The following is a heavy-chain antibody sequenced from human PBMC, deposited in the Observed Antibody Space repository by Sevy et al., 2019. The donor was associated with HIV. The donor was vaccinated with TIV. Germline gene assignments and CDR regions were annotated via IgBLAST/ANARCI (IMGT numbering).Heavy chain of an antibody. D-gene: IGHD3-10*01. J-gene: IGHJ6*02. CDR2: ISSSSSNI. CDR1: GITFSYYS. CDR3: ARDRDGSGSSGGYGMDV. V-gene: IGHV3-21*01. Sequence: GGSLRLSCVGSGITFSYYSMNWVRQAPGKGLEWVSSISSSSSNIYYADSLKRRFTTSRDNAKKSLYLQMNSLRAEDTAVYYCARDRDGSGSSGGYGMDVWGQGTTVTVS.